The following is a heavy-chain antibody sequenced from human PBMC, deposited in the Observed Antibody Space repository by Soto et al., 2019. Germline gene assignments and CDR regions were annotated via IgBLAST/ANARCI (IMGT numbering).Heavy chain of an antibody. V-gene: IGHV1-18*01. CDR2: ISAYNGNT. D-gene: IGHD3-22*01. J-gene: IGHJ4*02. CDR3: ARDGKPKYYDSSGYSDY. CDR1: GYTFTSYG. Sequence: GASVKVSCKASGYTFTSYGISWVRQAPGQGLEWMGWISAYNGNTNYAQKLRGRVTMTTDTSTSTAYMELRSLRSDDTAVYYCARDGKPKYYDSSGYSDYWGQETLVTVSS.